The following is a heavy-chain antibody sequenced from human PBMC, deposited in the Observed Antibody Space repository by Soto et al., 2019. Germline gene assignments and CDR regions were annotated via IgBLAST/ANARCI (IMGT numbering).Heavy chain of an antibody. CDR1: GFTFSDYY. Sequence: GGSLRLSCAASGFTFSDYYMSWIRQAPGKGLEWVSYISSSDNIMYYADSVKGRFTISGNNAKNSLYLQMNSLRAEDTAVYYCARDFHYYYGMDVWGQGATVTVSS. J-gene: IGHJ6*02. CDR3: ARDFHYYYGMDV. V-gene: IGHV3-11*04. CDR2: ISSSDNIM.